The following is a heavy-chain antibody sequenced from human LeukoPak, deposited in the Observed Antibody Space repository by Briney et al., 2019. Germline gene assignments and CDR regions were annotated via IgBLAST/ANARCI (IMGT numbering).Heavy chain of an antibody. J-gene: IGHJ6*02. V-gene: IGHV4-59*01. CDR3: ARDYYGSGSPYYYGVDV. Sequence: SETLSLTCTVSGGSISSYYWSWIRQPPGKGLEWIGYIYYSGSTDYNPSLKSRVTISVDTSKNQFSLKLSSVTAADTAVYYCARDYYGSGSPYYYGVDVWGQGTTVTVSS. CDR2: IYYSGST. D-gene: IGHD3-10*01. CDR1: GGSISSYY.